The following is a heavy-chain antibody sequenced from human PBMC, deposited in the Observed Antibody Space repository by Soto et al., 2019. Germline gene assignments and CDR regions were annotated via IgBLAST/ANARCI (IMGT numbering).Heavy chain of an antibody. CDR1: GFIFSNHI. CDR2: ISNDGRNT. J-gene: IGHJ4*02. Sequence: GGSPRLSCAASGFIFSNHIMHWVRQPPGKGLEWVTLISNDGRNTYYTDSVKGRFIISRDNPKNTLFLQMNSLRPEDTAVYYCARETTTGTGDYWGQGTLVTVSS. D-gene: IGHD1-1*01. V-gene: IGHV3-30*03. CDR3: ARETTTGTGDY.